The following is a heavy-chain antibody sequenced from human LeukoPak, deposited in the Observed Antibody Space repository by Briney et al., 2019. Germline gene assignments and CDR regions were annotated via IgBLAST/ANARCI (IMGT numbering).Heavy chain of an antibody. J-gene: IGHJ4*02. V-gene: IGHV3-23*01. D-gene: IGHD6-13*01. CDR2: ISGSGGIT. Sequence: QPGGSLRLSCAASGFTFSNYTMSWVRQAPGKGLEWVSVISGSGGITYYDDSVKGRFTISRDNSQNTLYLQMNSLRADDTAIYYCAKDAAAAGSAYYFEYWGQGTLVTVSS. CDR3: AKDAAAAGSAYYFEY. CDR1: GFTFSNYT.